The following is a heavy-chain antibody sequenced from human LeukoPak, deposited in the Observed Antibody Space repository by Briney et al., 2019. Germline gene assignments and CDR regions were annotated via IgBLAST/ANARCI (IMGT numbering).Heavy chain of an antibody. CDR1: GGSISSGGYS. D-gene: IGHD4-17*01. CDR2: IYHSGST. V-gene: IGHV4-30-2*01. Sequence: SETLSLTCAVSGGSISSGGYSWSWIRQPPGKGLEWIGYIYHSGSTYYNPSLKSRVTISVDRSKNQFSLKLSSVTAADTAVYYCARVRVTVTTCFDYWGQGTLVTVSS. CDR3: ARVRVTVTTCFDY. J-gene: IGHJ4*02.